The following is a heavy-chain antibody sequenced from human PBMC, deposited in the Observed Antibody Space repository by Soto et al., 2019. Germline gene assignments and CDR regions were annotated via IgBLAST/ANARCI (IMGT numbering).Heavy chain of an antibody. Sequence: PGGSLRLSCAASGFTFSSYGMHWVRQAPGKGLEWVAVISYDGSNKYYADSVKGRFTISRDNSKNTLYLQMNSLRAEDTAVYYCAKEGYSSGWYGYYYYGMDVWGQGTTVTVSS. V-gene: IGHV3-30*18. D-gene: IGHD6-19*01. CDR2: ISYDGSNK. CDR1: GFTFSSYG. CDR3: AKEGYSSGWYGYYYYGMDV. J-gene: IGHJ6*02.